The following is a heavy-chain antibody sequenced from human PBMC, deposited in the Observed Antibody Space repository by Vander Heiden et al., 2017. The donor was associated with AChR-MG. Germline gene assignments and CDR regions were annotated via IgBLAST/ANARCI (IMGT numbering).Heavy chain of an antibody. CDR1: GFTFRSYA. CDR3: AKKPPVTTRSGYFDY. V-gene: IGHV3-23*01. D-gene: IGHD4-17*01. CDR2: ISGSGGST. J-gene: IGHJ4*02. Sequence: EVQLLESGGGLVQPGGSLRLSCAASGFTFRSYARSWVRQAPGKGLEWVSAISGSGGSTYYADSVKGRFTISRDNSKNTLYLQMNSLRAEDTAVYYCAKKPPVTTRSGYFDYWGQGTLVTVSS.